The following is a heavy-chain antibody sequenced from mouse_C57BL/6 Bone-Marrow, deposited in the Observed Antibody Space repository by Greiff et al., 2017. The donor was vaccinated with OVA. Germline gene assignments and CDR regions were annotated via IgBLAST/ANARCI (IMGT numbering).Heavy chain of an antibody. J-gene: IGHJ1*03. Sequence: QVQLQQPGAELVRPGSSVKLSCKASGYTFTSYWMDWVKQRPGQGLEWIGNIYPSDSETHYNQKFKDKATLTVDKSSSTAYMQLSSLTSEDSAVYYCARYEYDADWYFDVWGTGTTVTVAA. CDR1: GYTFTSYW. CDR2: IYPSDSET. CDR3: ARYEYDADWYFDV. D-gene: IGHD2-4*01. V-gene: IGHV1-61*01.